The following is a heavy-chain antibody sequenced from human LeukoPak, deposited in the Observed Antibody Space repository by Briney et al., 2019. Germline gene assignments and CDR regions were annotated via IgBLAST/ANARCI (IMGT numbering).Heavy chain of an antibody. Sequence: LKPSCALSGYAFTGYGISSGRESPGQGVEWMGWIRVYIGNTNYAQKLQGRVTMTTDTSTSTASMELRSLSSDDTAVYYCARARGYYDILTRYSPFDYWGQGTLVTVSS. CDR1: GYAFTGYG. J-gene: IGHJ4*02. CDR2: IRVYIGNT. D-gene: IGHD3-9*01. CDR3: ARARGYYDILTRYSPFDY. V-gene: IGHV1-18*04.